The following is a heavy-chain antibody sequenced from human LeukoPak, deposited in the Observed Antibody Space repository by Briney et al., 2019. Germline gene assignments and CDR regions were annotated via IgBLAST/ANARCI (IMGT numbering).Heavy chain of an antibody. Sequence: PGRSLRLSCAASGFTFSSYGMHWVRQAPGKGLEWVAVIWHDGSNKYYADSVKGRFTISRDNSKNTLYLQMNSLRAEDTAVYYCARDERYCSGGSCYPSDGMDVWGQGTTVTVSS. V-gene: IGHV3-33*01. CDR2: IWHDGSNK. CDR1: GFTFSSYG. J-gene: IGHJ6*02. CDR3: ARDERYCSGGSCYPSDGMDV. D-gene: IGHD2-15*01.